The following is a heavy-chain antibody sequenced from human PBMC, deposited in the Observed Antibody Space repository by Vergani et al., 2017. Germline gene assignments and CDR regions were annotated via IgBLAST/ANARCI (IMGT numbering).Heavy chain of an antibody. CDR1: GFTFSSYW. J-gene: IGHJ4*02. CDR3: ATDCGGDCYSYYFDY. CDR2: IKQDGSEE. D-gene: IGHD2-21*02. Sequence: EVQLVESGGGLVQPGGSLRLSCAASGFTFSSYWMSWVRQAPGKGLEWVANIKQDGSEEYYVDSVKGRFTISRDNAKNSLYLQMNSLRAEDTAVYYCATDCGGDCYSYYFDYWGQGTLVTVSS. V-gene: IGHV3-7*04.